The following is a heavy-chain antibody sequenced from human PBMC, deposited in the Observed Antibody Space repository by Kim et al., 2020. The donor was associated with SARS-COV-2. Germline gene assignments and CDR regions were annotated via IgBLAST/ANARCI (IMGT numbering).Heavy chain of an antibody. CDR1: GGSISSGCYY. Sequence: SETLSLTCTVYGGSISSGCYYWSWIRQHPGKGLEGIGYIYYSGSTYYNPSLKIRVTISVDTSKNQLSLKLSSVTAAATAVYACARGGYCTIGVCYTPNYFDYWGQGTLVTVSS. CDR3: ARGGYCTIGVCYTPNYFDY. V-gene: IGHV4-31*03. CDR2: IYYSGST. J-gene: IGHJ4*02. D-gene: IGHD2-8*01.